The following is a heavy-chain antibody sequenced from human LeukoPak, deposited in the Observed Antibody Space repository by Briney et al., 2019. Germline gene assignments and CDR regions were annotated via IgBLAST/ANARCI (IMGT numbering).Heavy chain of an antibody. CDR1: GFTFSSYA. D-gene: IGHD3-16*01. CDR2: ISYDGSNK. V-gene: IGHV3-30*07. CDR3: AKLGGQELHNYYVAV. Sequence: GGPLRLSCAASGFTFSSYAMHWVRQAPGKGLEWVAVISYDGSNKYYADSVKGRFTISRDNSNNTLYLQMNSLRAEDTAVYYCAKLGGQELHNYYVAVCGKGTTVAVSS. J-gene: IGHJ6*03.